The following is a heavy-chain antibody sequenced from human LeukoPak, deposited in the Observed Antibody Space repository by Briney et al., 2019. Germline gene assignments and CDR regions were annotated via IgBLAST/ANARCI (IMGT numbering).Heavy chain of an antibody. V-gene: IGHV4-34*01. CDR2: INHSGST. Sequence: PSEILSLTCAVYGGSFSGYYWSWIRQPPGKGLEWIGEINHSGSTNYNPSLKSRVTISVDTSKNQFSLKLSSVTAADTAVYYCAREGSTMVRGVIITDYYYYMDAWGKGTTVTVSS. D-gene: IGHD3-10*01. CDR1: GGSFSGYY. J-gene: IGHJ6*03. CDR3: AREGSTMVRGVIITDYYYYMDA.